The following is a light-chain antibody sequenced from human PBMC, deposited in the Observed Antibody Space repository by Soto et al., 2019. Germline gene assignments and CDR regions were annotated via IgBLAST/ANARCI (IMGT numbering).Light chain of an antibody. Sequence: QSVLTQPASVSGSLGQSITISCSGTSSDVGGHNDVSWYQKYPGEAPKLLIYEVSNRPSGVSNRFSGSKSGNTASLTISGLQAEDEADYYCSSYTSSYTLVFGGGTKLTVL. CDR3: SSYTSSYTLV. J-gene: IGLJ2*01. CDR2: EVS. V-gene: IGLV2-14*01. CDR1: SSDVGGHND.